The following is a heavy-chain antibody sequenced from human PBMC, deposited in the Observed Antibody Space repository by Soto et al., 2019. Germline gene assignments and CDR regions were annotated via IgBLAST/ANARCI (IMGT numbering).Heavy chain of an antibody. D-gene: IGHD5-18*01. CDR1: GGSISSGGYY. CDR3: ATTRYSYSFYFDY. J-gene: IGHJ4*02. Sequence: SETLSLTCTVSGGSISSGGYYWSWIRQHPGKGLEWIGYIYYSGSTYYNPSLKSRVTISVDTSKNQFSLKLSSVTAADTAVYYCATTRYSYSFYFDYWGQGTLVTVSS. V-gene: IGHV4-31*03. CDR2: IYYSGST.